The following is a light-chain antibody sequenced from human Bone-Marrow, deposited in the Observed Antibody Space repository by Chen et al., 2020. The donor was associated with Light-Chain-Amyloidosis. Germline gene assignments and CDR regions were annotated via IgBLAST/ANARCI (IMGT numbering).Light chain of an antibody. CDR1: NIGSTG. V-gene: IGLV3-21*02. Sequence: SYVLTQPSSVSVDPGQTATIACGGNNIGSTGVHWYQQTPGQAPLLVVYDDRDRPSGIPERLSGSNSGNTATLTISRVEAGDEADYYCQVWERSSDRPVFGGGTKLTVL. J-gene: IGLJ3*02. CDR3: QVWERSSDRPV. CDR2: DDR.